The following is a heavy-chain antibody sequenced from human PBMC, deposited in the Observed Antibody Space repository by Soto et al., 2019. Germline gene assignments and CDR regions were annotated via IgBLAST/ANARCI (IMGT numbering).Heavy chain of an antibody. CDR2: IHQRGST. J-gene: IGHJ6*02. Sequence: KPSETLSLTCVVNGASFSEYHWTWIRQPPGKGLEWIGEIHQRGSTSYNPSLKSRVTISVDTSKNQFSLKLTSVTAADTGVYFCARGQHYDFWSASYTPSDFYYGMDVWGHGTTVTVSS. D-gene: IGHD3-3*01. V-gene: IGHV4-34*01. CDR1: GASFSEYH. CDR3: ARGQHYDFWSASYTPSDFYYGMDV.